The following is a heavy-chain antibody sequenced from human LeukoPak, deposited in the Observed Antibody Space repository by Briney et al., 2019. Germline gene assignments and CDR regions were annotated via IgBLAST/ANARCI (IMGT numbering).Heavy chain of an antibody. CDR3: ARGYSSPDY. D-gene: IGHD6-13*01. J-gene: IGHJ4*02. Sequence: PGGSLRLSCAASGFTASSNYMSWVRQAPGKGLEWVSVIYNDGSTFYADSVRGRFTVSRDNSKNTLYLQMNSLRAEDTAVYYCARGYSSPDYWGQGTLVTVSS. CDR1: GFTASSNY. V-gene: IGHV3-66*01. CDR2: IYNDGST.